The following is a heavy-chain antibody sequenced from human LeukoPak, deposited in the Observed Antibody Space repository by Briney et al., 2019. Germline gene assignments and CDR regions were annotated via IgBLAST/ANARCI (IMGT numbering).Heavy chain of an antibody. CDR1: GGSISSYY. V-gene: IGHV4-59*01. CDR3: ARDPYINSGYYYGAFDS. Sequence: SETLSLTCTVSGGSISSYYWSWIRQPPGKGLEWIGYIYYSGSTNYNPSLKSRVTISVDTSKNQFSLKLSSVTAADTAVYFCARDPYINSGYYYGAFDSWGQGTLVTVSS. J-gene: IGHJ4*02. CDR2: IYYSGST. D-gene: IGHD3-22*01.